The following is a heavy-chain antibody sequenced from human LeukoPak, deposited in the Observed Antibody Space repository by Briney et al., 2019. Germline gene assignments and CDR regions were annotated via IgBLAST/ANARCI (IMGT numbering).Heavy chain of an antibody. CDR1: GDSISSDY. CDR2: IYYRGDT. V-gene: IGHV4-59*01. Sequence: SETLSLTCTVSGDSISSDYWSWIRQSPGKGLEWFGYIYYRGDTKYNPSLKSRVTISVDTSKNQFSLMLNSVTAADTAVYYCARGGGISHYYYYMDVWGKGTTVTISS. D-gene: IGHD6-13*01. CDR3: ARGGGISHYYYYMDV. J-gene: IGHJ6*03.